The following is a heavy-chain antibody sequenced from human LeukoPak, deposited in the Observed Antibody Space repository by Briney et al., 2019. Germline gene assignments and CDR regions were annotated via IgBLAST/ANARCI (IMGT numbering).Heavy chain of an antibody. V-gene: IGHV3-23*01. CDR3: ARDRYCVSTNCPYDY. D-gene: IGHD2-2*01. CDR2: ISVSDDST. J-gene: IGHJ4*02. Sequence: GGSLRLSCAASGFTFSTYAMTWVRQAPGKGLEWVSGISVSDDSTYYADSVKGRFTISRDTSKNMLYLQMNSLRAADTAVYYCARDRYCVSTNCPYDYWGQGTPVTVSS. CDR1: GFTFSTYA.